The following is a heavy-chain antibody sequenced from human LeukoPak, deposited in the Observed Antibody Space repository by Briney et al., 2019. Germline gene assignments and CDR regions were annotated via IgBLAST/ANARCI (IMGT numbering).Heavy chain of an antibody. Sequence: GRSLRLSCAASVFTFCSYAMYCVREAPGKGLERGAVLSYDGRKKYYSDSVKGRFTTSKDNSKNPFYLQMHSLRAEDTAVYYCARDFMSSTSLPERLRRLSGMDVWGQGTTVTVSS. J-gene: IGHJ6*02. D-gene: IGHD2-2*01. CDR3: ARDFMSSTSLPERLRRLSGMDV. CDR1: VFTFCSYA. V-gene: IGHV3-30*04. CDR2: LSYDGRKK.